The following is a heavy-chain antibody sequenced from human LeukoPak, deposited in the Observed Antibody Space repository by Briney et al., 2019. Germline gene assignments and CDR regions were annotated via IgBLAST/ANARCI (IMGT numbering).Heavy chain of an antibody. CDR1: GXTFSNYA. CDR2: ISGSGLTT. V-gene: IGHV3-23*01. CDR3: VRRTANHFDY. Sequence: SGGSLRLSCVASGXTFSNYAMSWVRLAPGRGLEWVSVISGSGLTTFYADSVKGRFTISRDNSKNTLYLQMSSLRAEDTAVFYCVRRTANHFDYWGQGTLVTVSS. D-gene: IGHD2-21*02. J-gene: IGHJ4*02.